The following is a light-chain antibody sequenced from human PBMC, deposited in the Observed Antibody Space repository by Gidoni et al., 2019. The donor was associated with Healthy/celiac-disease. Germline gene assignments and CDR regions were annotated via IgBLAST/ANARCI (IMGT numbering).Light chain of an antibody. CDR2: GAS. Sequence: EIVMTQSPATLSVSPGERATLSCRARQSGSSNLAWYQQKPGQAPRLLIYGASTRATGIPARFSGSGSGTEFTLTISSLQSEDFAVYYCQQYNNWPSWTFGQGTKVEIK. CDR3: QQYNNWPSWT. V-gene: IGKV3-15*01. CDR1: QSGSSN. J-gene: IGKJ1*01.